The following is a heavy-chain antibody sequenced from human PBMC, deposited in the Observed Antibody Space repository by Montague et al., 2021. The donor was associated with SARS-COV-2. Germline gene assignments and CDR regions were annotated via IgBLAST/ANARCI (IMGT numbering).Heavy chain of an antibody. CDR1: GFSFSSYW. CDR3: ARVPSSSWYFEY. D-gene: IGHD6-13*01. J-gene: IGHJ4*02. V-gene: IGHV3-7*01. Sequence: SLRLSCAASGFSFSSYWMSWVRQAPGKGLEWVANIKQDGSEKYYVDSVKGRFTISRDNAKHSLYLQMSSLRAEDTAVYHCARVPSSSWYFEYWGQGTLVTVSS. CDR2: IKQDGSEK.